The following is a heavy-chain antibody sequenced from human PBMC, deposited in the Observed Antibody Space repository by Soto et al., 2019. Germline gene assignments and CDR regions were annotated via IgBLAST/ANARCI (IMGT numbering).Heavy chain of an antibody. V-gene: IGHV1-46*01. CDR1: GYTFTSYY. J-gene: IGHJ1*01. D-gene: IGHD6-13*01. CDR2: INPSGGSI. Sequence: VASVKVSCKASGYTFTSYYMNWVRQAPGQGLEWIGIINPSGGSISDAQKFQGRVTMTRDTSTSTVYMELSSLRSEDTAVYYCARDNEGIAAPGGLQHWGQGTLVTVSS. CDR3: ARDNEGIAAPGGLQH.